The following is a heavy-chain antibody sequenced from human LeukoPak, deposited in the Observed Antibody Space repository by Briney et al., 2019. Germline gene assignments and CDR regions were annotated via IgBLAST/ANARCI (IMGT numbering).Heavy chain of an antibody. CDR1: GYTFTSYG. Sequence: ASVKVSCKASGYTFTSYGISWVRQAPGQGLEWMGWISAYNGNTNYAQKLQGRVTMTTDTSTSTAYMELRSLRSDDTAVYYCARDGRGPRSIVGATPVQHWGQGTLVTVSS. CDR2: ISAYNGNT. J-gene: IGHJ1*01. CDR3: ARDGRGPRSIVGATPVQH. D-gene: IGHD1-26*01. V-gene: IGHV1-18*01.